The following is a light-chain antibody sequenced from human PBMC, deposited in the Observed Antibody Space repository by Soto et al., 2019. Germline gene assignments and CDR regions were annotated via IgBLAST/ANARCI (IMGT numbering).Light chain of an antibody. CDR2: AAS. CDR3: QKLNSYPIT. Sequence: IQLTQSPSFLSTSALGTVNLTFRASQVISSYLAWYQQKPGKGTKLLIYAASTLQSGVPSRFSGSGSGTEFTLTISSLQPEDFATYYCQKLNSYPITCGQGTRREIK. CDR1: QVISSY. J-gene: IGKJ5*01. V-gene: IGKV1-9*01.